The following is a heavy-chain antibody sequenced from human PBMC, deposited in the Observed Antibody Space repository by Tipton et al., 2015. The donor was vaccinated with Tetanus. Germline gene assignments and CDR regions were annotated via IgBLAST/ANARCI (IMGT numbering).Heavy chain of an antibody. CDR1: GGTFSSYA. D-gene: IGHD3-22*01. CDR2: IIPIFGTA. CDR3: ARDLISHYYDSSGYYFDY. J-gene: IGHJ4*02. Sequence: QLVQSGAEVKKPGSSVKVSCKASGGTFSSYAISWVRQAPGQGLEWMGGIIPIFGTANYAQKFQGRVTITADKSTSTAYMDLSSLRSEDTAVYYCARDLISHYYDSSGYYFDYWGQGALVTVSS. V-gene: IGHV1-69*06.